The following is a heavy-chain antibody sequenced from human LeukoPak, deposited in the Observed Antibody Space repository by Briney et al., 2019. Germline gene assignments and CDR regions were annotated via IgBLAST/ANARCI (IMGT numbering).Heavy chain of an antibody. J-gene: IGHJ4*02. CDR3: ARDLAYYDSSGPGY. CDR2: IIPIFGTA. Sequence: SVKVSCKASGGTFSSYAISWVRQAPGQVLESMGRIIPIFGTANYAQKFQGRVTITPDESTSTAYMELSSLRSEDTAVYYCARDLAYYDSSGPGYWGQGTLVTVSS. CDR1: GGTFSSYA. V-gene: IGHV1-69*15. D-gene: IGHD3-22*01.